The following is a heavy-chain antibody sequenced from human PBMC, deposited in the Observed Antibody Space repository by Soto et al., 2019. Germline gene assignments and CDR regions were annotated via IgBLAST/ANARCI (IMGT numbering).Heavy chain of an antibody. CDR2: IKQDGSEK. V-gene: IGHV3-7*03. CDR3: ARDEEYCSSTSCYGDPYYYYYYGMDV. CDR1: GFTFSSYW. D-gene: IGHD2-2*01. Sequence: PGGSLRLSCAASGFTFSSYWMSWVRQAPGKGLEWVANIKQDGSEKYYVDSVKGRFTISRDNAKNSLYLQMNSLRAEDTAVYYCARDEEYCSSTSCYGDPYYYYYYGMDVWGQGTTVTVSS. J-gene: IGHJ6*02.